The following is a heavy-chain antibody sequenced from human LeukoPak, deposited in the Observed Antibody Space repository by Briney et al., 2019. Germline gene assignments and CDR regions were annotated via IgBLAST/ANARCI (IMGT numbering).Heavy chain of an antibody. CDR3: ARASSTWLNLDY. V-gene: IGHV1-8*01. Sequence: ASVKVSCKASGYTFSNYDINWVRQVTGQGLEWMGWMNPDSGNTGYAQRFQGRVTLTRNPSISTAYMEVSSLRSEDTAVYYCARASSTWLNLDYWGQGTLVTVSS. D-gene: IGHD6-13*01. CDR2: MNPDSGNT. J-gene: IGHJ4*02. CDR1: GYTFSNYD.